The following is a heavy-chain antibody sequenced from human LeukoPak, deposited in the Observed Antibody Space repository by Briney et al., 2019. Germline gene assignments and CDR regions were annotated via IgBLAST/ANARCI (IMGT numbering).Heavy chain of an antibody. J-gene: IGHJ6*03. Sequence: SETLSLTGAVYGGSFSGYYWTWIRQPPGKGLEWIGEINHTGSTNYNPSLKSRVTISVDTSKNQISLKLSSVTAADTAVYYCARELEGSGWYEEYYYYYMDVWGKGTTVTISS. CDR2: INHTGST. CDR3: ARELEGSGWYEEYYYYYMDV. CDR1: GGSFSGYY. V-gene: IGHV4-34*01. D-gene: IGHD6-19*01.